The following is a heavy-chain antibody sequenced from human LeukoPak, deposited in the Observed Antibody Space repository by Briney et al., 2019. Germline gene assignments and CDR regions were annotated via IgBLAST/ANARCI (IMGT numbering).Heavy chain of an antibody. CDR3: ARDNSMHERGWWFDP. Sequence: GSVKVSCQASGYRFTNHYMHWVRPAPGQGGEWMGLINPIGTSKNYAEKFQGRIIMTTDMSTTTDYMELSSLKSDDTAVYYCARDNSMHERGWWFDPWGQGTLVTVS. CDR1: GYRFTNHY. D-gene: IGHD4-23*01. CDR2: INPIGTSK. V-gene: IGHV1-46*01. J-gene: IGHJ5*02.